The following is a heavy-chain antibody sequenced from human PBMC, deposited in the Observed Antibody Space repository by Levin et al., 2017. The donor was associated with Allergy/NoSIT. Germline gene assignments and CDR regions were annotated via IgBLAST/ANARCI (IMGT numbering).Heavy chain of an antibody. CDR3: ARDRGRDYRDYVWYFHL. CDR1: GFTFSSYW. J-gene: IGHJ2*01. D-gene: IGHD4-17*01. V-gene: IGHV3-74*01. Sequence: GGSLRLSCAASGFTFSSYWMYWVRQAPGKGLVWVSRINNDGSGTSYADSVKGRFTISRDNTKNTQYLQRNSLGAEDTTVYYCARDRGRDYRDYVWYFHLWGRGTLVTVSS. CDR2: INNDGSGT.